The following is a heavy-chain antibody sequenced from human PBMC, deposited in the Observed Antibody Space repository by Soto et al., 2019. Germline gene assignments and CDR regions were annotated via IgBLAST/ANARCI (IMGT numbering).Heavy chain of an antibody. CDR2: IYYSGST. Sequence: QVQLQESGPGLVKPSQTLSLTCTVSGGSISSGSYYWSWIRQLPGQGLEWIGYIYYSGSTYYNPALKSRVTISVDTSKKQCSRKLSSVTAADTAVYYCARQGYRYGQGLDYWGQGTLVTVSS. CDR1: GGSISSGSYY. CDR3: ARQGYRYGQGLDY. J-gene: IGHJ4*02. V-gene: IGHV4-31*03. D-gene: IGHD5-18*01.